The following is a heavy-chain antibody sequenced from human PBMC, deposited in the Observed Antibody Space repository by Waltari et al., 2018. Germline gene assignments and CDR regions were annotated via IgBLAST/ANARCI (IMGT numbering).Heavy chain of an antibody. Sequence: EVQLLESGGGLVQPGGSLRLSCAASGFTFSSYTMSRVRQAPGKGLEWVSAISGSGGSTYYADSVKGRFTISRDNSKNTLYLQMNSLRAEDTAVYYCAKDPSVVDSGSKAFDIWGQGTMVTVSS. CDR3: AKDPSVVDSGSKAFDI. CDR2: ISGSGGST. CDR1: GFTFSSYT. D-gene: IGHD1-26*01. J-gene: IGHJ3*02. V-gene: IGHV3-23*01.